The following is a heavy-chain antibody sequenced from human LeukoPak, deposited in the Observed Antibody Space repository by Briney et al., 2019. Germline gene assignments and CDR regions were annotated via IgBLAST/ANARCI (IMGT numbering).Heavy chain of an antibody. CDR1: GSTFTDYY. D-gene: IGHD5-18*01. J-gene: IGHJ4*02. CDR2: INPNSGGT. Sequence: ASVKVSCKASGSTFTDYYMHWVRQAPGQGLEWMGWINPNSGGTNYAQKFQGRVTMTRDTSISTAYMELNWLTSDDTAVYYCARLRNGYRDFDYWGQGTLVTVSS. CDR3: ARLRNGYRDFDY. V-gene: IGHV1-2*02.